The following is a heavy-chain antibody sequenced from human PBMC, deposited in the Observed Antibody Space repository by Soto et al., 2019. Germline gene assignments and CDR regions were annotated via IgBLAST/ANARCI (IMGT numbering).Heavy chain of an antibody. CDR2: TYYRSKWYN. J-gene: IGHJ4*02. CDR3: ARETGSGSYYNVHFDY. V-gene: IGHV6-1*01. D-gene: IGHD3-10*01. CDR1: GDSVSSNSAA. Sequence: SQTLSLTCAISGDSVSSNSAAWNWIRQSPSRGLEWLGRTYYRSKWYNDYAVSVKSRITLNPDTSKNQFSLQLNTVTPEDTAVYYFARETGSGSYYNVHFDYWGQGTLVTVS.